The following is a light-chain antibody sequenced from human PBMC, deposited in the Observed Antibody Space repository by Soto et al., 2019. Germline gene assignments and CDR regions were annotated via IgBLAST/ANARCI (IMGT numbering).Light chain of an antibody. J-gene: IGLJ1*01. Sequence: SVLTRAPPGVWGPGARVTIPLPGGNSKNGAGYDYQWYRQFPETAPKSLMYGNSNRPSGVPDRFSGSKSGTSASLAITGLQAEDVVYYYCQSYDSSLLALYVSGIGTMVTVL. CDR3: QSYDSSLLALYV. V-gene: IGLV1-40*01. CDR2: GNS. CDR1: NSKNGAGYD.